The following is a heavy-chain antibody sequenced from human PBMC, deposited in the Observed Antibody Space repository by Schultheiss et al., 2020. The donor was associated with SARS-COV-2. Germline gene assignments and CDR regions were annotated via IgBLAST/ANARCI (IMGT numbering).Heavy chain of an antibody. CDR1: GGTFSSYA. CDR3: ARDLLWVPGAMGFDY. CDR2: IIPIFGTA. V-gene: IGHV1-69*05. D-gene: IGHD2-2*01. Sequence: SVKVSCKASGGTFSSYAISWVRQAPGQGLEWMGGIIPIFGTANYAQKFQGWVTMTRDTSISTAYMELSRLRSDDTAVYYCARDLLWVPGAMGFDYWGQGALVTVAS. J-gene: IGHJ4*02.